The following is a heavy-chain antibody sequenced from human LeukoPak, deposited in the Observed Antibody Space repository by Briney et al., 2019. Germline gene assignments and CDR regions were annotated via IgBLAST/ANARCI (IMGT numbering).Heavy chain of an antibody. Sequence: GASLKISCKGSGYRFTSYWIGWVRQMPGKGLEWMGIIYPGDSDTRYSPSFQGQVTISADKSISTAYLQWSSLKASDTAMYYCARPTVTTGIDAFDIWGQGTMVTVSS. CDR1: GYRFTSYW. J-gene: IGHJ3*02. D-gene: IGHD4-17*01. CDR2: IYPGDSDT. V-gene: IGHV5-51*01. CDR3: ARPTVTTGIDAFDI.